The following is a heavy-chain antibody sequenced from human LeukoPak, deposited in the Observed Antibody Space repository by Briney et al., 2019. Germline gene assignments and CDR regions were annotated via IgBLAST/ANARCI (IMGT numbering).Heavy chain of an antibody. V-gene: IGHV4-39*07. D-gene: IGHD2-15*01. CDR3: ARNRYCSGRSCYGPPDY. Sequence: PSETLSLTCTVSGGSISSRSYYWGWIRQPPGKGLEWIGSIYYNEGTYYNPSLKSRVTISVDTSKDQFSLKLNFVTAADTAVYYCARNRYCSGRSCYGPPDYWGQGALVIVS. CDR2: IYYNEGT. CDR1: GGSISSRSYY. J-gene: IGHJ4*02.